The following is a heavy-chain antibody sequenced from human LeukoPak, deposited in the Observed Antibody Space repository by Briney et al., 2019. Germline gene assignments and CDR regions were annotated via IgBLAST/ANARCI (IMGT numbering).Heavy chain of an antibody. V-gene: IGHV4-61*01. CDR2: MSPSGTT. J-gene: IGHJ4*02. CDR3: ARGQDDRSGTFDY. CDR1: GDSVSSGSYY. D-gene: IGHD3-22*01. Sequence: SETLSLTCTVSGDSVSSGSYYLSWIRQPPGKGLDWIAYMSPSGTTNYNPSLKSRVTTSVDTSRTQFSLRLSSVTAADTAVYYCARGQDDRSGTFDYWGQGTLVTFSS.